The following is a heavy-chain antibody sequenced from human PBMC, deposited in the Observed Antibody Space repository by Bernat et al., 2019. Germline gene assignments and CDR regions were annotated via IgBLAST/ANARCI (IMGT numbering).Heavy chain of an antibody. J-gene: IGHJ4*02. V-gene: IGHV4-39*01. CDR1: GGSISSSSYY. CDR3: ATNSRELTTVTYFDY. D-gene: IGHD4-11*01. Sequence: QLQLQESGPGLVKPSETLSLTCTVSGGSISSSSYYWGWIRQPPGKGLEWIGSIYYSGSTYYNPSLKSRVTISVDTSKNQFSLKLSSVTAADTAVYYRATNSRELTTVTYFDYWGQGTLVPVSS. CDR2: IYYSGST.